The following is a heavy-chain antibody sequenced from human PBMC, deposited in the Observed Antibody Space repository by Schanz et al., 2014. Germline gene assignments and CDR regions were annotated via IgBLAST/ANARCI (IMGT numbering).Heavy chain of an antibody. CDR1: GFTFSDYY. Sequence: QVQLVESGGGLVKPGGSLRLSCAASGFTFSDYYMSWIRQAPGKGPEWVAVIWSDGSTKYYADSVKGRFTISRDNSKNTLYLQMNTLRAEDTAVYYCARDRGYCSGGSCLTFDYWGQGTLVTVSS. D-gene: IGHD2-15*01. CDR2: IWSDGSTK. CDR3: ARDRGYCSGGSCLTFDY. J-gene: IGHJ4*02. V-gene: IGHV3-33*08.